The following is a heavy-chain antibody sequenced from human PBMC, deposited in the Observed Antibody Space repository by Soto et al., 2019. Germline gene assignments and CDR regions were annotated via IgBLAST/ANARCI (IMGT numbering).Heavy chain of an antibody. V-gene: IGHV3-7*01. CDR3: ARESRWEIVVVPAAKVHYYYYGMDV. Sequence: EVQLVESGGGLVQPGGSLRLSCAASGFTFSSYWMSWVRQAPGKGLEWVANIKQDGSEKYYVDSVKGRFTISRDNAKNSLYLQMNSLRAEDTAVHYCARESRWEIVVVPAAKVHYYYYGMDVWGQGTMVTVSS. CDR1: GFTFSSYW. D-gene: IGHD2-2*01. CDR2: IKQDGSEK. J-gene: IGHJ6*02.